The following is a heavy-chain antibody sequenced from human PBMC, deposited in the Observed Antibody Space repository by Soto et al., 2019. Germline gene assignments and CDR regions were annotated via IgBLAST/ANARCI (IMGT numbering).Heavy chain of an antibody. J-gene: IGHJ5*02. D-gene: IGHD3-16*01. Sequence: GGSLRLSCAASGFTFSSYGMHWVRQAPGKGLEWVAVISYDGSNKYYADSVKGRFTISRDNSKNTLYLQMNSLRVEDTAVYYCARDSRGARGEYGWFDPWGQGTLVTVSS. V-gene: IGHV3-30*03. CDR2: ISYDGSNK. CDR1: GFTFSSYG. CDR3: ARDSRGARGEYGWFDP.